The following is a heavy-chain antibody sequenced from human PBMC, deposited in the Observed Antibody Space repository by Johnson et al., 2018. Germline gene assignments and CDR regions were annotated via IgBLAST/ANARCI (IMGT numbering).Heavy chain of an antibody. CDR1: GDSISNYY. V-gene: IGHV4-59*03. D-gene: IGHD1-1*01. Sequence: QVQLQESGPGQVKSSETLSLTCIVSGDSISNYYWTWMRQPPGKGLEWIGYIHYTGRASYNPSLQSRVTMSVDTSMNQISLRLKFMTAADTAIYYCAKMGWVQPYYYFGLWGRGTLITVSS. CDR2: IHYTGRA. J-gene: IGHJ2*01. CDR3: AKMGWVQPYYYFGL.